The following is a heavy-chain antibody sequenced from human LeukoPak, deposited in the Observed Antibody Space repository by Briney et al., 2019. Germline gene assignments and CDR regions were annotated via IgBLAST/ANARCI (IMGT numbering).Heavy chain of an antibody. CDR1: GFTFSSYA. Sequence: GGSLRLSCAASGFTFSSYAMSWVRQAPGKGLEWVSYISGSSTITYDADSVKGRFTISRDNAKNSLYLQMNSLRAEDTAVYYCARDHHIQDYGAYQFDYWGQGTLDTVSS. J-gene: IGHJ4*02. CDR2: ISGSSTIT. D-gene: IGHD4-17*01. CDR3: ARDHHIQDYGAYQFDY. V-gene: IGHV3-48*04.